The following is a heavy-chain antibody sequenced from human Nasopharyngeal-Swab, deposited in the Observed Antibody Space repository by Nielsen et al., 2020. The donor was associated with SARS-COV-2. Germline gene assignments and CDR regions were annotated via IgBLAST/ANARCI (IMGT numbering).Heavy chain of an antibody. V-gene: IGHV4-59*08. CDR1: GGSIRNSY. CDR3: ARHGADCTNGVCQTYFYFRMDV. J-gene: IGHJ6*02. D-gene: IGHD2-8*01. CDR2: IYSIGST. Sequence: SETLSLTCTVSGGSIRNSYWIWIRQPPGKGLEWIGHIYSIGSTNSNPSLKSRVTISVDTSRNQFSLKLSSVTAADTAVYYCARHGADCTNGVCQTYFYFRMDVWGQGTTVSVSS.